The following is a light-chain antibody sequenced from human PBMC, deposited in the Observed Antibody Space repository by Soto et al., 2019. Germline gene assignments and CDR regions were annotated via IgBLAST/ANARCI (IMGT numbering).Light chain of an antibody. V-gene: IGKV3-11*01. CDR1: QSVGSY. CDR2: DES. Sequence: EIVLTQSPATLSLSPGERATLSCRASQSVGSYLAWYQQKPGQAPRLLIYDESTRATGIPARFSGSGSGTDFTLTISSLEPEDFAVYYCQHRYNWLITFGQGTRLEIK. CDR3: QHRYNWLIT. J-gene: IGKJ5*01.